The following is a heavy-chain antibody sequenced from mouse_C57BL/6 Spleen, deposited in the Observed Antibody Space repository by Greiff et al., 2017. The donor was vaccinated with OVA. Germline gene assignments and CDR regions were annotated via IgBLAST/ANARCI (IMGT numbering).Heavy chain of an antibody. CDR1: GYAFSSSW. Sequence: QVQLQQSGPELVKPGASVKISCKASGYAFSSSWMNWVKQRPGKGLVWIGRIYPGDGDTNYNGKFKGKATLTADKSSSTAYMQLSSLTSEDSAVYFCARDYYDYDGYFDVWGTGTTVTVSS. V-gene: IGHV1-82*01. CDR2: IYPGDGDT. J-gene: IGHJ1*03. D-gene: IGHD2-4*01. CDR3: ARDYYDYDGYFDV.